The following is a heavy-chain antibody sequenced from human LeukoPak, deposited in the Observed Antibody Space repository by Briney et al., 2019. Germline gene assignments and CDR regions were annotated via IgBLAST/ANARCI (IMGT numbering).Heavy chain of an antibody. J-gene: IGHJ6*03. D-gene: IGHD6-13*01. Sequence: SETLSLTCTVSGGSISSSSYYWRWIRQPPGKGLEWIGSIYYSGSTYYNPSLKSRVTISVDTSKNQFSLKLSSVTAADTAVYYCARGRGSSWPYYYYYYMDVWGKGTTVTIS. CDR1: GGSISSSSYY. CDR2: IYYSGST. CDR3: ARGRGSSWPYYYYYYMDV. V-gene: IGHV4-39*01.